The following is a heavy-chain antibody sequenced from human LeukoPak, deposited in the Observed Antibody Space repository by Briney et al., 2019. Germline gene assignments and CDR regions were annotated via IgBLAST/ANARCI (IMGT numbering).Heavy chain of an antibody. CDR2: ISGSGGST. Sequence: PGGSLRLSCAASGFTFSNYAMSWVRQAPGKGLEWVSVISGSGGSTYYADSVKGRFTISRDNSKNTLYLQMNSLRAEDTAVYYCAKRGPGVSGWNWYFDLWVRGTLVTVSS. D-gene: IGHD6-19*01. V-gene: IGHV3-23*01. J-gene: IGHJ2*01. CDR3: AKRGPGVSGWNWYFDL. CDR1: GFTFSNYA.